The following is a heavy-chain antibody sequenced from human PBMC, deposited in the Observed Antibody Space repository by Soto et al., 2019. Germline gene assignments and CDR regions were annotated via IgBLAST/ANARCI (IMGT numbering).Heavy chain of an antibody. CDR3: ARGPALVTYYYGSGSYYRPYYFDY. Sequence: PSETLSLTCAVYGGSFSGYYWSWIRQPPGKGLEWIGEINHSGSTNYNPSLKSRVTISVDTSKNQFSLKLSSVTAADTAVYYCARGPALVTYYYGSGSYYRPYYFDYWGQGTLVTVSS. J-gene: IGHJ4*02. CDR2: INHSGST. V-gene: IGHV4-34*01. CDR1: GGSFSGYY. D-gene: IGHD3-10*01.